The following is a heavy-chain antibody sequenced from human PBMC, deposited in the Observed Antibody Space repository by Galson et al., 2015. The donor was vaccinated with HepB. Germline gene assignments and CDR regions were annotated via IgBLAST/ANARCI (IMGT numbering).Heavy chain of an antibody. J-gene: IGHJ4*02. CDR3: ASWGIAVAGIAFDY. D-gene: IGHD6-19*01. Sequence: VRQAPGKGLEWVSYISSSGSTIYYADSVKGRFTISRDNAKNSLYLQMNSLRAEDTAVYYCASWGIAVAGIAFDYWGQGTLVTVSS. V-gene: IGHV3-48*03. CDR2: ISSSGSTI.